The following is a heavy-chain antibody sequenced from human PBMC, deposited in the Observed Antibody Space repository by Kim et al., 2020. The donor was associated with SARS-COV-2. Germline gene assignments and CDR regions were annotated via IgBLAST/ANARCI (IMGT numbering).Heavy chain of an antibody. J-gene: IGHJ3*02. Sequence: GGSLRLSCAASGFTFSSYGMHWVRQAPGKGLEWVSVISYDGSNKYYADSVKGRFTISRDNSKNTLYLQMNSLRAEDTAVYYCANLLRVAFDIWGQGTMVTVSS. CDR2: ISYDGSNK. V-gene: IGHV3-30*18. CDR1: GFTFSSYG. D-gene: IGHD4-17*01. CDR3: ANLLRVAFDI.